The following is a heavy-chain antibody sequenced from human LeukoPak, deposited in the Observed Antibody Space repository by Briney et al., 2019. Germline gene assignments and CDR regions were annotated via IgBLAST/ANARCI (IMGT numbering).Heavy chain of an antibody. V-gene: IGHV1-18*01. J-gene: IGHJ6*02. CDR1: LFSFTSYG. CDR2: ISAYNGNT. CDR3: ASVDIVATTRRYGMDV. Sequence: ASVKVSCKASLFSFTSYGISWVRQAPGQGLEWMGWISAYNGNTNYAQKLQGRATMTTDTSTSTAYMELRSLRSDDTAVYYCASVDIVATTRRYGMDVWGQGTTVTVSS. D-gene: IGHD5-12*01.